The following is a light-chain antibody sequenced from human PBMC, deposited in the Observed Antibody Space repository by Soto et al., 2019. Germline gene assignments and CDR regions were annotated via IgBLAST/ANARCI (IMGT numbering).Light chain of an antibody. CDR3: QSWGTGIHGV. Sequence: QSVLTQSPSASASLGASVKLTCTLSSGHSSYAIAWHQQQPEKGPRYLMKLNSDGSHSKGDGIPDRFSGSSSGAERYLTISGLQSEDEADYYCQSWGTGIHGVFGGGTKVTVL. V-gene: IGLV4-69*01. J-gene: IGLJ3*02. CDR2: LNSDGSH. CDR1: SGHSSYA.